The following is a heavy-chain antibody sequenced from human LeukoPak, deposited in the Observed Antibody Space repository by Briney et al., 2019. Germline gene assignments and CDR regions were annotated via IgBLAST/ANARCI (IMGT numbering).Heavy chain of an antibody. D-gene: IGHD4-17*01. CDR2: TSDDGSAK. CDR3: ARAPGGFHGDYSPIAY. V-gene: IGHV3-30-3*01. CDR1: GFTFSSYA. Sequence: GGSLRLSCAASGFTFSSYAMHWVRQAPGKGLQWLALTSDDGSAKYYADSVKGRFTISRDNSQNTLYLEMNSLRADETAIYYCARAPGGFHGDYSPIAYWGQGTLVTVSS. J-gene: IGHJ4*02.